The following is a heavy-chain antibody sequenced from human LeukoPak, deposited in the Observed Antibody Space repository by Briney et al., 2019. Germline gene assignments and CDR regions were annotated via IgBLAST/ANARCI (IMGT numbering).Heavy chain of an antibody. Sequence: SQTLSLTCAISGDSVSSNSAAWNWIRQSTSRGLEWLGRTYYRSKWYYEYAVSVRSRITINPDTSKNQFSLQLSSVTPEGTAVYSCTRDFDSGSFDWGQGTLVTVSS. CDR3: TRDFDSGSFD. D-gene: IGHD6-13*01. V-gene: IGHV6-1*01. J-gene: IGHJ4*02. CDR2: TYYRSKWYY. CDR1: GDSVSSNSAA.